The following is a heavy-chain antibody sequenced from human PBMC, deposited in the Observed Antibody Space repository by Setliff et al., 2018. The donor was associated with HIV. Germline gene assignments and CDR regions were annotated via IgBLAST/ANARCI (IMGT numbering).Heavy chain of an antibody. CDR2: ISPSGNT. D-gene: IGHD1-26*01. CDR3: ARRRPPPSGLYSAYYMDV. Sequence: SETLSLTCVVYRGSFSDYYWTWIRQPPGKGLEWIGEISPSGNTYYRPSLKSRVTIGVDTSKNQFSLKLTSVTAADAAAYYCARRRPPPSGLYSAYYMDVWGTGTTVTVSS. CDR1: RGSFSDYY. J-gene: IGHJ6*03. V-gene: IGHV4-34*01.